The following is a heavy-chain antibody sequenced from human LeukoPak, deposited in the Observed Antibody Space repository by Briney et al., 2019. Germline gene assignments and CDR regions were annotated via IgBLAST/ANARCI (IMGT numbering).Heavy chain of an antibody. V-gene: IGHV3-23*01. CDR3: AKGDTSIVRRYYFDY. CDR1: GFNLSSYA. D-gene: IGHD5-18*01. Sequence: GGSLRLSCAASGFNLSSYAMSWVRQAPGKGLEWVSVISGGGVGTYYADSVKGRFTISRDNSKNTLDLQMNSLRAEDTAVYYCAKGDTSIVRRYYFDYWGQGTLVTVSS. J-gene: IGHJ4*02. CDR2: ISGGGVGT.